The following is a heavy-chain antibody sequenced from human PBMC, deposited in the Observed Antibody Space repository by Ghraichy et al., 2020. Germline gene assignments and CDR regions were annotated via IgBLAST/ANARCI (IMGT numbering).Heavy chain of an antibody. CDR3: ARVSGYYYYYYMDV. V-gene: IGHV4-61*01. J-gene: IGHJ6*03. D-gene: IGHD3-3*01. Sequence: SETLSLTCTVSGGSVSSGSYYWSWIRQPPGKGLEWIGYIYYSGSTNYNPSLKSRVTISVDTSKNQFSLKLSSVTAADTAVYYCARVSGYYYYYYMDVWGKGTTVTVSS. CDR1: GGSVSSGSYY. CDR2: IYYSGST.